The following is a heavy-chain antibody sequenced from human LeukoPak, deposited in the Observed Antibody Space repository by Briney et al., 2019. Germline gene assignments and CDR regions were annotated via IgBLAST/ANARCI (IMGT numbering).Heavy chain of an antibody. CDR1: GHTLTELS. CDR3: TTVGVAWDWFDP. Sequence: ASVKVCCKVSGHTLTELSMHWVRQAPGKGLEWMGGFDPEDGETIYAQKVQGRVTMTEDTSTDTAYMELSSLRSEDTAVYYCTTVGVAWDWFDPWGQGTLVTVSS. D-gene: IGHD2-21*01. CDR2: FDPEDGET. J-gene: IGHJ5*02. V-gene: IGHV1-24*01.